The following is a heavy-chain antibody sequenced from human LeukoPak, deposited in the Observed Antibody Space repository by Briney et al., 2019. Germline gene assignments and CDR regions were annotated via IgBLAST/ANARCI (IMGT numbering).Heavy chain of an antibody. J-gene: IGHJ4*02. Sequence: GGSLRLSCAASGFTFSSYAMSWVRQAPGKGLEWVSPISGSGSSTYYADSVKGRFTISRDNSKNTLYLQMNSLRAEDTAVYYCAKGVAVASPYYFDYWGPGNPGHRLL. CDR3: AKGVAVASPYYFDY. CDR1: GFTFSSYA. CDR2: ISGSGSST. V-gene: IGHV3-23*01. D-gene: IGHD6-19*01.